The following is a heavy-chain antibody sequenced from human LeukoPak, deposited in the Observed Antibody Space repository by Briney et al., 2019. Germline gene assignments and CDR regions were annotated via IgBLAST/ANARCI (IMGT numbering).Heavy chain of an antibody. CDR1: GFTFSSYS. D-gene: IGHD3-10*01. J-gene: IGHJ6*02. Sequence: GGSLRLSCAASGFTFSSYSMNWVRQAPGKGLEWVSSITSSSSYIFYADSVKGRFTISRDNAKNSLYLQMNSLRAEDTAVYYCARTYGSGDPYYYYGMDVWGQGTTVTVSS. CDR2: ITSSSSYI. CDR3: ARTYGSGDPYYYYGMDV. V-gene: IGHV3-21*01.